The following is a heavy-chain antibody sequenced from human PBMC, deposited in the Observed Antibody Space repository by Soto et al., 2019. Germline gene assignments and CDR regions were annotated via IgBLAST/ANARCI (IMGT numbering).Heavy chain of an antibody. J-gene: IGHJ4*02. V-gene: IGHV3-21*01. D-gene: IGHD6-19*01. CDR3: AKDSATLAVAGTRSDY. CDR1: GFTFSSYS. Sequence: EVQLVESGGGLVKPGGSLRLSCAASGFTFSSYSMNWVRQAPGKGLEWVSSISSSSSYIYYADSVKGRFTISRDNAKNSLYLQMNSLRVEDTAVYFCAKDSATLAVAGTRSDYWGQGTLVTASS. CDR2: ISSSSSYI.